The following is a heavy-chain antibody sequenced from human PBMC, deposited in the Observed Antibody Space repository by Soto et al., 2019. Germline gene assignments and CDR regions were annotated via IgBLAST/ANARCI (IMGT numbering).Heavy chain of an antibody. V-gene: IGHV3-33*01. CDR1: RFTFSTYG. Sequence: QVQLVESGGGAVQPGRSLRLSCEASRFTFSTYGMHWVRQAPGKGLEWVAFNWYDGSNYFYADSVKGRFSMSRDNTKNTLYLQINILRAEHTVVYHCARSLSWRSLTTAHLGQGTLVTVSS. D-gene: IGHD3-3*01. CDR3: ARSLSWRSLTTAH. CDR2: NWYDGSNY. J-gene: IGHJ4*02.